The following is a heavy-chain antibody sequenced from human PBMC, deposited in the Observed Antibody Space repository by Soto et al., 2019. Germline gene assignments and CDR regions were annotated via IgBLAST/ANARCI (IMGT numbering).Heavy chain of an antibody. Sequence: GASVKVSCKASGGTFSSYTISWVRQAPGQGLEWMGRIIPILGIANYAQKFQGRVTITADKSTSTAYMELSSLRSEDTAVYYCARDSYNYYYYMDVWGKGTTVTVSS. D-gene: IGHD1-20*01. CDR3: ARDSYNYYYYMDV. CDR2: IIPILGIA. CDR1: GGTFSSYT. V-gene: IGHV1-69*04. J-gene: IGHJ6*03.